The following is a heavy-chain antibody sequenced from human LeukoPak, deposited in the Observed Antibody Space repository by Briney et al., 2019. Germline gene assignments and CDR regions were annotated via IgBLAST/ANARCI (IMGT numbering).Heavy chain of an antibody. CDR3: ARDYCSGGSCYQILT. V-gene: IGHV3-48*04. D-gene: IGHD2-15*01. J-gene: IGHJ5*02. CDR2: ITTSGTI. Sequence: GGSLRLSCAASGITFSSYSMNWVRQAPGKGLEWVSYITTSGTIYYADSVKGRFAISRDNAKNSLYLQMNSLRAEDTAVYYCARDYCSGGSCYQILTWGQGTLVTVSS. CDR1: GITFSSYS.